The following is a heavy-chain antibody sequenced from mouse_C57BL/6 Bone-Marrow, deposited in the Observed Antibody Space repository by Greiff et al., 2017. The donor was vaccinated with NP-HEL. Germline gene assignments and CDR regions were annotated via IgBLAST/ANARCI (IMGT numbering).Heavy chain of an antibody. Sequence: QVQLQQSGAELVKPGASVKLSCKASGYTFTEYTIHWVKQRSGQGLEWIGWFYPGSGSIKYNEKFKDKATLTADKSSSTVYMELSRLTSEDSAVYFCARHEGQESVYYDYPSGFAYWGQGTLGTVSA. CDR1: GYTFTEYT. V-gene: IGHV1-62-2*01. J-gene: IGHJ3*01. CDR3: ARHEGQESVYYDYPSGFAY. D-gene: IGHD2-4*01. CDR2: FYPGSGSI.